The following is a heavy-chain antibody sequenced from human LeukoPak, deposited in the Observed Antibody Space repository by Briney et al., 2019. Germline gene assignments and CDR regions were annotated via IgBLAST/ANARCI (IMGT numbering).Heavy chain of an antibody. J-gene: IGHJ5*02. Sequence: SVKVSCKASGGTFSSYTINWVRQAPGQGLEWMGGIIPVFGTANYVQKFQGRVTITADESTSTAYMELSSLRSEDTAVYYCASWAAAGENWFDPWGQGTLVTVSS. CDR2: IIPVFGTA. CDR3: ASWAAAGENWFDP. CDR1: GGTFSSYT. V-gene: IGHV1-69*13. D-gene: IGHD6-13*01.